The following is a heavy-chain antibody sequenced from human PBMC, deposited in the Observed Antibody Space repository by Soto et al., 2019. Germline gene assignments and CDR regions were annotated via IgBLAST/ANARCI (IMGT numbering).Heavy chain of an antibody. D-gene: IGHD7-27*01. J-gene: IGHJ4*02. Sequence: GGSLRLSCAASGFTFSIFAMSWVRQSPGKGLEWVSTISGSGGSTYYAGAVKGRFTISRDNSMGTLYLQMKSLRVEDTAIYYCAKEVSLGSTVDLGYWGQGALVTVSS. CDR3: AKEVSLGSTVDLGY. CDR2: ISGSGGST. V-gene: IGHV3-23*01. CDR1: GFTFSIFA.